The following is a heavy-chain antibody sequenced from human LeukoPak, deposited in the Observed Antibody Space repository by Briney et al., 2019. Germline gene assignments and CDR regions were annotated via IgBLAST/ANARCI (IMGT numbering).Heavy chain of an antibody. D-gene: IGHD6-19*01. CDR1: GFTFRNYW. CDR2: ITQDGSEK. J-gene: IGHJ6*02. Sequence: PGGSLRLSCEASGFTFRNYWMNWVRRAPGKGLEWVANITQDGSEKNYVDSVKGRFTISRDNAKNSLYLQMNSLRAEDTAVYYCAREGSSGWYPYYYFGMDVWGQGTTVTVSS. V-gene: IGHV3-7*01. CDR3: AREGSSGWYPYYYFGMDV.